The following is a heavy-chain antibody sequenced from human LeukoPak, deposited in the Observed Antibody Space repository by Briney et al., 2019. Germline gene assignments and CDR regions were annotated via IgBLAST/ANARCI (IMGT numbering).Heavy chain of an antibody. V-gene: IGHV3-74*01. J-gene: IGHJ6*02. CDR3: ARWSSPMDV. D-gene: IGHD3-10*01. Sequence: GGSLRLSCVVSGFTFSGNWMHWVRQGPGKGLMCVARIKKDGTYIYYADSVKGRFTISRDNAKNSLYLQMNSLRAEDTAVYYCARWSSPMDVRGQGTTVTVSS. CDR2: IKKDGTYI. CDR1: GFTFSGNW.